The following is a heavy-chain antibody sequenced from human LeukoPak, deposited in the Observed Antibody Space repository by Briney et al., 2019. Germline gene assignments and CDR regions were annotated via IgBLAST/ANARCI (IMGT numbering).Heavy chain of an antibody. J-gene: IGHJ4*02. CDR3: ARGGSSRFDQ. V-gene: IGHV3-7*04. D-gene: IGHD6-13*01. CDR2: ISLDGGEK. CDR1: GFTFTTYW. Sequence: GGCLRLSCAAPGFTFTTYWMRWGREALGEGLEWVAQISLDGGEKYYVDSVNGRFTISRDNAKNSLDLQMSSLRADDTAVYYCARGGSSRFDQWGQGTLVTVSS.